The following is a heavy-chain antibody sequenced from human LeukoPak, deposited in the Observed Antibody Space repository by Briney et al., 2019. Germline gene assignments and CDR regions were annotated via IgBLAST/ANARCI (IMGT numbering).Heavy chain of an antibody. J-gene: IGHJ4*02. D-gene: IGHD3-10*01. Sequence: SETLSLTCTVSGGSISSGGYYWSWIRQPPGKGLEWIGYIYYSGSTYYNPSLKSRVTISVDTSKNQFSLKLSSVTAADTAVYYCARARKKYYYQDYWGQGTLVTVSS. V-gene: IGHV4-30-4*01. CDR1: GGSISSGGYY. CDR2: IYYSGST. CDR3: ARARKKYYYQDY.